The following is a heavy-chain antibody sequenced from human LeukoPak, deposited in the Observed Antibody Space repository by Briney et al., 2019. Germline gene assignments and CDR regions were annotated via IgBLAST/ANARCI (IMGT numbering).Heavy chain of an antibody. CDR1: GFTFSTYW. CDR3: ARVSVYSGGWYPLEY. V-gene: IGHV3-7*01. Sequence: SGGSLRLSCVASGFTFSTYWMSWVRQAPGKGLEWMANIRQDGNDIYYVDSVKGRFTISRDNAKNSLYLQMNSLRAEDTAIYYCARVSVYSGGWYPLEYWGQGTLVTVSS. CDR2: IRQDGNDI. J-gene: IGHJ4*02. D-gene: IGHD6-19*01.